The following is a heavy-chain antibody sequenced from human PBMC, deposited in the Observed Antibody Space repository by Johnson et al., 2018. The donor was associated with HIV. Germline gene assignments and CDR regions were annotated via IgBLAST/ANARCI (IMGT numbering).Heavy chain of an antibody. CDR1: GFTFDYYG. J-gene: IGHJ3*02. V-gene: IGHV3-20*04. CDR2: IHWNGGST. CDR3: AKDRGMSEYAFDI. D-gene: IGHD3-10*01. Sequence: VQLVESGGGVVRPGGSLRLSCTASGFTFDYYGMSWVRQAPGKGLEWVSGIHWNGGSTGYADSVKGRFTISRDNAKNSLSLQMNSLTAEDTALYYCAKDRGMSEYAFDIWGQGTMVTVSS.